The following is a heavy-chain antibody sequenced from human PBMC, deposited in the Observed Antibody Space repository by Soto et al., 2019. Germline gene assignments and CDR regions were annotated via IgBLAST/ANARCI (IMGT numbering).Heavy chain of an antibody. CDR3: AKDLYCSSTSCYSPNHYYYYGMDV. D-gene: IGHD2-2*01. CDR1: GFTFSSYA. CDR2: ISGSGDST. Sequence: EVQLLESGGGLVQPGGSLRLSCAASGFTFSSYAMSWVRQAPGKGLEWVSAISGSGDSTYYADSVKGRFTISRDNSKNTLYLQMNSLRAEDTAVYYCAKDLYCSSTSCYSPNHYYYYGMDVWGQGTTVTVSS. V-gene: IGHV3-23*01. J-gene: IGHJ6*02.